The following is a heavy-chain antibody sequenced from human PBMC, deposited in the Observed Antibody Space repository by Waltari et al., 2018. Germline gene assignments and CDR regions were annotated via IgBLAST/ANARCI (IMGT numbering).Heavy chain of an antibody. J-gene: IGHJ4*02. Sequence: QLQLQESGPGLVKPSATLSLTCTVSGGSISSSSYYWGWIRQPPGKGLEWIGSIYYSGSTYYNPSLKSRVTISVDTSKNQFSLKLSSVTAADTAVYYCARVREVDYGDYVLNYWGQGTLVTVSS. CDR1: GGSISSSSYY. CDR2: IYYSGST. D-gene: IGHD4-17*01. CDR3: ARVREVDYGDYVLNY. V-gene: IGHV4-39*07.